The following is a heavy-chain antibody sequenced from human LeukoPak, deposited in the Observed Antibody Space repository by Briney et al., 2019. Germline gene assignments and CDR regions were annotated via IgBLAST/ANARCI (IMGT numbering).Heavy chain of an antibody. CDR3: AKSGGSTSSPFDY. D-gene: IGHD2-2*01. V-gene: IGHV3-30*02. Sequence: GSLRLSCAASGFTFSSYGMHWVRQAPGKGLEWVAFIRYDGRNKYYADSVKGRFTISRDNSKNTLYLQMNSLRAEDTAVYYCAKSGGSTSSPFDYWGQGTLVTVSS. J-gene: IGHJ4*02. CDR2: IRYDGRNK. CDR1: GFTFSSYG.